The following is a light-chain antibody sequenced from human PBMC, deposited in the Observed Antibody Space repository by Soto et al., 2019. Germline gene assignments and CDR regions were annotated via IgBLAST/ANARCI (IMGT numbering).Light chain of an antibody. V-gene: IGKV3-20*01. CDR1: QSVSISY. CDR2: GAS. CDR3: QQFGSSPMT. Sequence: EIVLTQSPGTLSLSPGEGATLSCRASQSVSISYLAWYQQKPGQAPRLLLYGASSRATGIPDRFIGSGSGTEFTLTISRLEPEDFAVYYCQQFGSSPMTFGQGTRLEIE. J-gene: IGKJ5*01.